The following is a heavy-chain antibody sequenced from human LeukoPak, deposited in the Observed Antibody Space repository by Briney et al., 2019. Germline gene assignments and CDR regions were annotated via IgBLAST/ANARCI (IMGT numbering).Heavy chain of an antibody. CDR2: IIPILGIA. D-gene: IGHD1-26*01. V-gene: IGHV1-69*04. CDR1: GCTFSSYA. Sequence: ASVKLSCKASGCTFSSYAISWVRQAPGQGLEWMGRIIPILGIANYAQKFQGRVTITADKSTSTAYVELSSLRSEDTAVYYCAXXSERGSYNPDFDYWGQGTLVTVSS. CDR3: AXXSERGSYNPDFDY. J-gene: IGHJ4*02.